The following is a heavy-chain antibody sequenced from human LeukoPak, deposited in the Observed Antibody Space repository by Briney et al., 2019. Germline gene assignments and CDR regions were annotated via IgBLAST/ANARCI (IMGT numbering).Heavy chain of an antibody. J-gene: IGHJ6*03. Sequence: PGGSLRLSCAASGFTFSSYGMHWVRQAPGKGLEWVAFIRYDGSNKYYADSVKGRFTISRDNSKNTLYLQMNSLRAEDTAVYYCAKGGLRRYYYYYMDVWGKGTPVTVSS. V-gene: IGHV3-30*02. CDR1: GFTFSSYG. D-gene: IGHD5/OR15-5a*01. CDR3: AKGGLRRYYYYYMDV. CDR2: IRYDGSNK.